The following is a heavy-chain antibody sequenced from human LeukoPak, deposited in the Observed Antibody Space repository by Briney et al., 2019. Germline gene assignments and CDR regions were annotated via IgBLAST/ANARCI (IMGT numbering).Heavy chain of an antibody. Sequence: SETLSLTCTVSGGSIRSYYWSWIRQPAGGGLQWIGRIYASGSTTYNPTLKSRVTMSLDTSKTQFSLRLTSVTAADTAVYYCARDSGTTGEVKFDPWGQGTLVTVSS. CDR1: GGSIRSYY. CDR3: ARDSGTTGEVKFDP. CDR2: IYASGST. D-gene: IGHD3-10*01. V-gene: IGHV4-4*07. J-gene: IGHJ5*02.